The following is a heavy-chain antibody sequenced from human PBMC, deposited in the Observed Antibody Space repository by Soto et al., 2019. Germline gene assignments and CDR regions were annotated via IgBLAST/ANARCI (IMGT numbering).Heavy chain of an antibody. Sequence: PSETLSLTCAVSGGSISSGGYSWSWIRQPPGKGLEWIGYISHSGSTYYNPSLKSRVTIPADTSMNQFSLALTSVTAADTAMYYCARGSTTEKVDSWGQGILVTVSS. J-gene: IGHJ4*02. CDR2: ISHSGST. CDR1: GGSISSGGYS. V-gene: IGHV4-30-2*05. CDR3: ARGSTTEKVDS.